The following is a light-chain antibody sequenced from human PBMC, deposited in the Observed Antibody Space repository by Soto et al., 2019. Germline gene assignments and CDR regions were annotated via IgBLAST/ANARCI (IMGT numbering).Light chain of an antibody. CDR2: AAS. J-gene: IGKJ2*01. V-gene: IGKV3-20*01. Sequence: EIVLTQSPDTLSLSPGERATLSCRASQGVSGNFLAWYQHRPGQAPRLLIYAASSRPTGIPDRFSGSGSATDFTLTISRLEPEDFAVYYFQQYDSSPPNTFGQGTRLEIK. CDR3: QQYDSSPPNT. CDR1: QGVSGNF.